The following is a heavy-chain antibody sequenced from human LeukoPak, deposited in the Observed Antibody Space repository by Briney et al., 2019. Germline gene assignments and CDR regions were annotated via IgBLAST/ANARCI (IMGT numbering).Heavy chain of an antibody. J-gene: IGHJ4*02. D-gene: IGHD3-9*01. V-gene: IGHV1-69*06. CDR2: IIPIFGTA. CDR3: ARPQTSYDILTGDFDY. CDR1: GGTFSSYA. Sequence: SVKVSCKASGGTFSSYAISWVRQAPGQGLEWMGGIIPIFGTANYAQKFQGRVTITADKSTSTAYMELSSLRSEDTAVYYCARPQTSYDILTGDFDYWGQGTLVTVSS.